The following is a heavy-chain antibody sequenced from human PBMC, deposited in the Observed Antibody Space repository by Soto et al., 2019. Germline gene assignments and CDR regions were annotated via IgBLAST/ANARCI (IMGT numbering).Heavy chain of an antibody. D-gene: IGHD3-22*01. CDR3: AKSRTRYYDSSGYYPYYYYYGMDV. J-gene: IGHJ6*02. CDR2: ISYDGSNK. Sequence: GGSLRLSCAASGFTFSSYGMHWVRQAPGKGLEWVAVISYDGSNKYYADSVKGRFTISRDNSKNTLYLQMNSLRAEDTAVYYCAKSRTRYYDSSGYYPYYYYYGMDVWGQGTTVTGSS. CDR1: GFTFSSYG. V-gene: IGHV3-30*18.